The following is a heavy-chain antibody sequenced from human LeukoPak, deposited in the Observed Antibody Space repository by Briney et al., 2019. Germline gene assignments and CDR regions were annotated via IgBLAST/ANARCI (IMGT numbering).Heavy chain of an antibody. D-gene: IGHD5-12*01. CDR3: AARPPIIVAGPFVY. CDR2: ISGSGGDT. V-gene: IGHV3-23*01. CDR1: GFTFSTSA. J-gene: IGHJ4*02. Sequence: GGSLRLSRADSGFTFSTSATGWVRQAPGKGLGWVSPISGSGGDTYYADSVRGRCTLSRDTSKNTLYLQMKSLRAADTAVYSCAARPPIIVAGPFVYWGQGTLVTVSS.